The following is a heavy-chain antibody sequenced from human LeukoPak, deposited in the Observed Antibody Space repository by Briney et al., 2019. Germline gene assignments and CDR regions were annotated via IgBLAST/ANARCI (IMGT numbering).Heavy chain of an antibody. CDR2: INPFSSTI. V-gene: IGHV3-48*04. J-gene: IGHJ4*02. CDR1: GFTFSGSS. Sequence: GGSLRLSCTASGFTFSGSSMNWVRQAPGKGREWISYINPFSSTIFYTDSVKGRFTISRDNSKNSLYLQMNSLRADDTAVYYCARVGRLQYGDYVAFDYWGQGALVTVSS. D-gene: IGHD4-17*01. CDR3: ARVGRLQYGDYVAFDY.